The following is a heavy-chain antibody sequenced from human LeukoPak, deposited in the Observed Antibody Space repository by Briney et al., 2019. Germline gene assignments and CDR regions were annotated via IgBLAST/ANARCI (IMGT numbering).Heavy chain of an antibody. CDR3: ARESGGAYYYDSSGYFYDAFDI. J-gene: IGHJ3*02. CDR2: IYTSGST. Sequence: SETLSLTSNTSTRTISRGSYYWSWIRQPAGKGLEWIGRIYTSGSTNYNPSLKSRVTISVDTSKNQFSLKLSSVTAADTAVYYCARESGGAYYYDSSGYFYDAFDIWGQGTMVTVSS. CDR1: TRTISRGSYY. V-gene: IGHV4-61*02. D-gene: IGHD3-22*01.